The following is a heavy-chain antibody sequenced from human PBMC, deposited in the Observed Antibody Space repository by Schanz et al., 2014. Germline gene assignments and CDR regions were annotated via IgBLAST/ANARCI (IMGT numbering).Heavy chain of an antibody. CDR3: AKVAPAATYLDS. Sequence: EVQLVESGGGFVQPGGSLRLSCAASGFTFSNHALSWVRQAPGKGLEWVSDISDSGDSTHYADSVKGRFTISRDNAKNSLFLQMNSLSAEDTAVYYCAKVAPAATYLDSWGLGTLVTVSS. J-gene: IGHJ4*02. D-gene: IGHD2-2*01. CDR2: ISDSGDST. CDR1: GFTFSNHA. V-gene: IGHV3-23*04.